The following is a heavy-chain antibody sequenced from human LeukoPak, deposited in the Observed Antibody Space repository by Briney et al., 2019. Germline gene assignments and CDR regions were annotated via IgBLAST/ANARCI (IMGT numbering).Heavy chain of an antibody. J-gene: IGHJ4*02. D-gene: IGHD3-22*01. V-gene: IGHV3-21*01. Sequence: GGSLRLSCAASGFTFSSYSMNWVRQAPGKGLEWVSSISSSSSYIYYADSVKGRFTISRDNAKNSLYLQMNSLRAEDTAVYYCAREFDTTYDSSGSVFDYWGQGTLVTVSS. CDR2: ISSSSSYI. CDR1: GFTFSSYS. CDR3: AREFDTTYDSSGSVFDY.